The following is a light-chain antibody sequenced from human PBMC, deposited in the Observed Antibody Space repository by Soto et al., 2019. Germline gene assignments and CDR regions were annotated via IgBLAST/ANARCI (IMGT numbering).Light chain of an antibody. CDR2: GAS. V-gene: IGKV3-20*01. CDR1: QSVSSSY. J-gene: IGKJ1*01. CDR3: QQYGSSPGWT. Sequence: EIVLTQSPGTLSLSPGERATLSCRASQSVSSSYLAWYQQKPGQAPRLLIYGASSRATGIPDSFSGSGSGTDFTLTISRLEPEDFAVYYCQQYGSSPGWTFGQGTKVDIK.